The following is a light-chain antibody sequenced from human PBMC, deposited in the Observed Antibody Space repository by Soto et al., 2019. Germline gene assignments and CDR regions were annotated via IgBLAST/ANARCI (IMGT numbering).Light chain of an antibody. J-gene: IGLJ1*01. Sequence: QSVLTQPASVSGSPGQSITISCTGTNGDVGNYNYVSWYQHHPGKAPKLMIYHVSYRPSGVSNRFSASKSGNTASLTISGLQAEDEADYYCCSYTTSTTYVFGTGTNVTVL. CDR2: HVS. CDR3: CSYTTSTTYV. CDR1: NGDVGNYNY. V-gene: IGLV2-14*03.